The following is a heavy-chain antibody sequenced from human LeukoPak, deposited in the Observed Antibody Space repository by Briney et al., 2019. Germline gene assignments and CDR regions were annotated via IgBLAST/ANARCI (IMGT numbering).Heavy chain of an antibody. J-gene: IGHJ3*02. CDR1: GGSISSHY. CDR2: ISYSGST. V-gene: IGHV4-59*11. Sequence: SETLSLTCTVSGGSISSHYWSWIRQPPGKGLEWIGYISYSGSTNYNPSLKGRVTISVDTSKNQFSLKLSSVTAADTAVYYCARDPTTVTKGFDIWGQGTMVTVSS. CDR3: ARDPTTVTKGFDI. D-gene: IGHD4-17*01.